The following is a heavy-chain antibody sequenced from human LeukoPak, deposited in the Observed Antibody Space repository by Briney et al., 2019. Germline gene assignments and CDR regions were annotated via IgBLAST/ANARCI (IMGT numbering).Heavy chain of an antibody. V-gene: IGHV3-23*01. CDR2: ISGSGGST. J-gene: IGHJ3*01. D-gene: IGHD3-22*01. CDR3: ARDHHRRLYDSQARDTFDV. CDR1: GFTFSSYA. Sequence: GGSLRLSCAASGFTFSSYAMSWVRQAPGKGLEWVSAISGSGGSTYYADSLKGRFTISRDNSKNTLYLQMNSLRAEDTAVYYCARDHHRRLYDSQARDTFDVWGQGTVVTVSS.